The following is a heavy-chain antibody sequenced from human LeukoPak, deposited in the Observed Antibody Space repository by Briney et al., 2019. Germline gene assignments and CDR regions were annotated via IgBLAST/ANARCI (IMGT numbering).Heavy chain of an antibody. D-gene: IGHD2-15*01. CDR1: GGSVGSYY. Sequence: KPSETLSLTCTVSGGSVGSYYWSWIRQPPGKGLEWIGYIYYSGSTNYNPSLKSRVTISVDTSKNQFSLKLSSVTAADTAVYYCARVRIVVVVAATSAFDIWGQGTMVTVSS. J-gene: IGHJ3*02. CDR3: ARVRIVVVVAATSAFDI. CDR2: IYYSGST. V-gene: IGHV4-59*02.